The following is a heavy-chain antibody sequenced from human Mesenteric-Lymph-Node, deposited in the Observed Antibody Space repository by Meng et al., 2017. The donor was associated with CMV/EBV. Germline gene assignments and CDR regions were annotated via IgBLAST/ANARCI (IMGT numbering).Heavy chain of an antibody. V-gene: IGHV3-21*01. Sequence: GGSLRLSCVASGFPFSDHAMSWVRQAPGKGLEWVASIGSTSTYIYYADSVKGRFTISRDNAKNSLFLQMNSLRAEDTALYYCARDQPDKTWNYAIAFDYWGQGTVVTVSS. D-gene: IGHD1-7*01. CDR3: ARDQPDKTWNYAIAFDY. CDR1: GFPFSDHA. CDR2: IGSTSTYI. J-gene: IGHJ4*02.